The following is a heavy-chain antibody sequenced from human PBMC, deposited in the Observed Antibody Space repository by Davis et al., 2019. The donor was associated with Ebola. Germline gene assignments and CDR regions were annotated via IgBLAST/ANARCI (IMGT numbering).Heavy chain of an antibody. CDR3: ARVSADIVVVPAAMIVDY. CDR2: IYTSGST. V-gene: IGHV4-4*07. Sequence: PSETLSLTCTVSGGSISSYYWSWIRQPAGKGLEWIGRIYTSGSTNYNPSLKSRVTMSVDTSKNQFSLKLSSVTAADTAVYYCARVSADIVVVPAAMIVDYWGQGTLVTVSS. CDR1: GGSISSYY. J-gene: IGHJ4*02. D-gene: IGHD2-2*01.